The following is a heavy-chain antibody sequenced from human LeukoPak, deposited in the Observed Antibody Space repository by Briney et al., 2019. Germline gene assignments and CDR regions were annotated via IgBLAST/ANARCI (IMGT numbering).Heavy chain of an antibody. CDR2: ISYDGSNK. V-gene: IGHV3-30*18. D-gene: IGHD3-10*01. CDR1: GFTFSSYG. CDR3: AKDRSRDANWFDP. J-gene: IGHJ5*02. Sequence: GRSLRLSCAASGFTFSSYGMHWVRQAPGKGLEWVAVISYDGSNKYYADSVKGRFTNSRDNSKNTLYLQMNSLRAEDTAVYYCAKDRSRDANWFDPWGQGTLVTVSS.